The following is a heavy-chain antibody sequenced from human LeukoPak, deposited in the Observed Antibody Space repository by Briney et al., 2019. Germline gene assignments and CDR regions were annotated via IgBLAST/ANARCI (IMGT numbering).Heavy chain of an antibody. Sequence: ASVKVSCKASGYTFTSYDINWVRQATGQGLEWMGWMNPNSGNASYAQKFQGRVTMTKNTSISTAYMEVSSLRSEDTAVYYCARGRGMATIGWFDPWGQGTLVTVSS. CDR2: MNPNSGNA. D-gene: IGHD5-24*01. V-gene: IGHV1-8*01. J-gene: IGHJ5*02. CDR1: GYTFTSYD. CDR3: ARGRGMATIGWFDP.